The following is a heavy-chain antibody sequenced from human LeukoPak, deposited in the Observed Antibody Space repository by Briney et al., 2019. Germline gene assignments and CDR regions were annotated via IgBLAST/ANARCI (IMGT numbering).Heavy chain of an antibody. CDR2: IYYSGST. J-gene: IGHJ4*02. D-gene: IGHD4-23*01. CDR3: ARDRNGGNPFDY. CDR1: GGSISSYY. Sequence: SETLSLTCTVSGGSISSYYWSWIRQPPGKGLEWIGYIYYSGSTYYNPSLKSRVTISVDTSKNQFSLKLSSVTAADTAVYYCARDRNGGNPFDYWGQGTLVTVSS. V-gene: IGHV4-59*01.